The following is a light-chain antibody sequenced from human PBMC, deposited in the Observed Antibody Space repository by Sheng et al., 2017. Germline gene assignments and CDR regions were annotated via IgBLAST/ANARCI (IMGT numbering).Light chain of an antibody. J-gene: IGLJ3*02. CDR3: QSYDTSLSAWV. V-gene: IGLV1-47*01. Sequence: QSVLTQPPSASGTPGQTVTISCSGSSSNIGSNYVFWYQQLPGTAPKLLIFRNYQRPSGVPDRFSGSYSGTSASLAITGLQAEDEADYYCQSYDTSLSAWVFGGGTKLTVL. CDR1: SSNIGSNY. CDR2: RNY.